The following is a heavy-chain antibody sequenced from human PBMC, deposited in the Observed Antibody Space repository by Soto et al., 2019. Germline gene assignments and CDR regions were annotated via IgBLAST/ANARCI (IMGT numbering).Heavy chain of an antibody. V-gene: IGHV4-30-4*01. CDR3: ARGARSETRVDY. CDR1: GGSISSGDYY. J-gene: IGHJ4*02. Sequence: QVQLQESGPGLVKPSQTLSLTCTVSGGSISSGDYYWSWIRQPPGKCLEWIGYIYYSGSTYYNPSLKSRVTISVDTSKNQFSLKLSSVTAADTAVYDCARGARSETRVDYWGQGTLFTVSS. CDR2: IYYSGST.